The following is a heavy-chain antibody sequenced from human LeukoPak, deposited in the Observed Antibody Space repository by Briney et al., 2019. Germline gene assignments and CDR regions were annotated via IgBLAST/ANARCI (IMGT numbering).Heavy chain of an antibody. CDR3: AREKIVVVPTAAYYMDV. CDR2: IYYSGST. D-gene: IGHD2-2*01. Sequence: SETLSLTCTVSGGSISSSSYYWSWIRQPPGKGLEWIGCIYYSGSTYYKPSLKSRVTISVDTSKNQFSLKLSSVTAADTAVYYCAREKIVVVPTAAYYMDVWGKGTTVTVSS. J-gene: IGHJ6*03. CDR1: GGSISSSSYY. V-gene: IGHV4-30-4*08.